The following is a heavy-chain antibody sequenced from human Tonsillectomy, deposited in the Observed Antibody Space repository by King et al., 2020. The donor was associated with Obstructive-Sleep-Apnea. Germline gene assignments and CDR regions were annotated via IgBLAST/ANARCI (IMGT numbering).Heavy chain of an antibody. CDR2: ISYDGSNK. J-gene: IGHJ4*02. D-gene: IGHD6-13*01. Sequence: VQLVESGGGVVQPGRSLRLSCAASGFTFSSYALHWVRQAPGKGLEWVAVISYDGSNKNYADAVKGRFNISRDKSKNTLYLQMNSRRPEDTGVYYCARDRLVAAAGTGPARPDYWGQGTLVTVPS. V-gene: IGHV3-30*04. CDR3: ARDRLVAAAGTGPARPDY. CDR1: GFTFSSYA.